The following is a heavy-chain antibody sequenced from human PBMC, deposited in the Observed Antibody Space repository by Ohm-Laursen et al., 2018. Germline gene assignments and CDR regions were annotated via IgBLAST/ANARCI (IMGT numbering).Heavy chain of an antibody. D-gene: IGHD6-19*01. V-gene: IGHV3-30*18. Sequence: SSLRLSCAASGFTFSSYGMHWVRQAPGKGLEWVALISYDGTNKYYADSVKGRFTISRDNSKNTLYLEVNSLRPEDTAVYYCAKVGVPQWLGPGNHWGQGTLVTVSS. J-gene: IGHJ1*01. CDR1: GFTFSSYG. CDR2: ISYDGTNK. CDR3: AKVGVPQWLGPGNH.